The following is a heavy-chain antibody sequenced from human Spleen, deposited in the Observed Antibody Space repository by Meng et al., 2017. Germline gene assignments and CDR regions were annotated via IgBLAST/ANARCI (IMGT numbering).Heavy chain of an antibody. J-gene: IGHJ4*02. CDR1: GFTFSTYA. Sequence: GESLKISCAASGFTFSTYAVHWVRQAPGKGLEWVAVISYDENNKYYADSVKGRFTISKDNSKNTLYLQMSSLRTEDTAVYYCARETIEDGSYFRGWGQGTLVTVSS. D-gene: IGHD1-26*01. V-gene: IGHV3-30*04. CDR2: ISYDENNK. CDR3: ARETIEDGSYFRG.